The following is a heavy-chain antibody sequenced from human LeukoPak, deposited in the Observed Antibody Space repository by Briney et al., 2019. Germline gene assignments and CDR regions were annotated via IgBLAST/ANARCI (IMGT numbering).Heavy chain of an antibody. CDR3: AGNRWLQRYYFDY. Sequence: GGSLRLSCAASGFTFSSYAMHWVRQAPGKGLEWVAVISYDGSNKYHADSVKGRFTISRDNSKNTLYLQMNSLRAEDTAVYYCAGNRWLQRYYFDYWGQGTLVTVSS. V-gene: IGHV3-30-3*01. D-gene: IGHD5-24*01. CDR1: GFTFSSYA. CDR2: ISYDGSNK. J-gene: IGHJ4*02.